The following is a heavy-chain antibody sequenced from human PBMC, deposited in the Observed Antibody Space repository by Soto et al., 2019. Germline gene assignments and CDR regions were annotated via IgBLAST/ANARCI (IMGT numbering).Heavy chain of an antibody. CDR1: GFTFSSYA. Sequence: QVQLVESGGGVVQPGRSLRLSCAASGFTFSSYAMHWVRQAPGKGLEWVAVISYDGSNKYYADSVKGRFTISRDNSKNTLXLQMNSLRAEDTAVYYCARPYYYDSSGYYHDAFDIWGQGTMVTVSS. J-gene: IGHJ3*02. CDR2: ISYDGSNK. V-gene: IGHV3-30-3*01. CDR3: ARPYYYDSSGYYHDAFDI. D-gene: IGHD3-22*01.